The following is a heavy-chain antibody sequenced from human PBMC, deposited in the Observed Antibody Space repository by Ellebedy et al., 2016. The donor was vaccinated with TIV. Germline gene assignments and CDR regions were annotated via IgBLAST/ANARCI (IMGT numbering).Heavy chain of an antibody. J-gene: IGHJ4*02. Sequence: GGSLRLSXAASGFTFNNYAMNWVRQAPGKGLEWVSGVSGSGSRTFYADSVKGRFTVSRDNSKNTLYLQTNSLRADDTAVYYCARGGGEASGSQGYWGQGTLVTVSS. CDR3: ARGGGEASGSQGY. CDR2: VSGSGSRT. V-gene: IGHV3-23*01. D-gene: IGHD3-10*01. CDR1: GFTFNNYA.